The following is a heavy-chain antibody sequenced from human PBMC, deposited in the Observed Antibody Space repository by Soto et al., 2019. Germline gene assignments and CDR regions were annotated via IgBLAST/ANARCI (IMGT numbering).Heavy chain of an antibody. D-gene: IGHD5-12*01. V-gene: IGHV3-23*01. J-gene: IGHJ4*02. CDR3: ARGARWLYFDY. Sequence: GGSLRLSCAASGFTFSTYAMSWVRQAPGKGLEWVSAISATGAGTYYADSVKGRFTISRDNSKNTLHLQMNSLRAEDTAVYYCARGARWLYFDYWGQGTLVTVSS. CDR2: ISATGAGT. CDR1: GFTFSTYA.